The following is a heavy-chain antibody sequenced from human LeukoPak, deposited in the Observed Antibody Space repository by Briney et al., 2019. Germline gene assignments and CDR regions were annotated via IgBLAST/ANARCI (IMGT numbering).Heavy chain of an antibody. CDR3: AKGPYYDSSGRDGFDY. D-gene: IGHD3-22*01. CDR1: GFTFSSYG. V-gene: IGHV3-30*18. Sequence: SGRSLRLSCAASGFTFSSYGVHWVRQAPGKGLEWVAVISYDGSNKYYADSVKGRFTISRDNSKNTLYLQMNSLRAEDTAVYYCAKGPYYDSSGRDGFDYWGQGTLVTVSS. CDR2: ISYDGSNK. J-gene: IGHJ4*02.